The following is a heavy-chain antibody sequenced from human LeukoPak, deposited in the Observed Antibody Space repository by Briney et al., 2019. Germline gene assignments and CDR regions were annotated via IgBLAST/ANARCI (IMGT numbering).Heavy chain of an antibody. D-gene: IGHD1-7*01. CDR1: GYSFATYW. CDR3: ARQTNWNSIDY. CDR2: IYPDDSDT. Sequence: GASLKISCKGSGYSFATYWIGWVRPMPGKGLEWMGIIYPDDSDTRYSPSFQGQVTISADKSISTAYLQWNSLQASDTAIFYCARQTNWNSIDYWGQGTPVTVSS. J-gene: IGHJ4*01. V-gene: IGHV5-51*01.